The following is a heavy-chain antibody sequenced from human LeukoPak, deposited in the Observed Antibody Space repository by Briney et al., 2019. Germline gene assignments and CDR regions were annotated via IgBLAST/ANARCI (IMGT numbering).Heavy chain of an antibody. CDR3: ASDTPYDFWSGYRPLTFDY. CDR2: ISGSGGST. Sequence: GGSLRLSCAASGFTFSSYGMHWVRQAPGKGLEWVSAISGSGGSTYYADSVKGRFTISRDNSKNTLYLQMNSLRAEDTAVYYCASDTPYDFWSGYRPLTFDYWGQGTLVTVSS. D-gene: IGHD3-3*01. CDR1: GFTFSSYG. V-gene: IGHV3-23*01. J-gene: IGHJ4*02.